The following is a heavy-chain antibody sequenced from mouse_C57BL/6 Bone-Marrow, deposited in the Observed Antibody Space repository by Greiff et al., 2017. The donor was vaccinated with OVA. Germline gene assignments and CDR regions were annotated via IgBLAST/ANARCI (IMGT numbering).Heavy chain of an antibody. V-gene: IGHV1-14*01. J-gene: IGHJ3*01. Sequence: EVKLMESGPELVKPGASVKMSCKASGYTFTSYVMHWVKQKPGQGLEWIGYINPYNDGTKYNEKFKGKATLTSDKSSSTAYMELSSLTSEDSAVYYCARWEVYYGNYGGCAYWGQGTLVTVSA. CDR2: INPYNDGT. D-gene: IGHD2-1*01. CDR1: GYTFTSYV. CDR3: ARWEVYYGNYGGCAY.